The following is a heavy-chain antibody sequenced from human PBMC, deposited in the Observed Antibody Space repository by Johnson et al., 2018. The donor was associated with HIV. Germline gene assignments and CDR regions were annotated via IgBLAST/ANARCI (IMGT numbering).Heavy chain of an antibody. Sequence: QVQLVESGGGVVQPGRSLRLSCAASGFTFSSYDMHWVRQAPGKGLAWVTVITCSGSHKYYADSVKGRFTISRANSKNTMYLKMNSLRAEDTAIYYCVRDDCSDCFDIWGQGTMVTVSS. V-gene: IGHV3-30*03. J-gene: IGHJ3*02. CDR3: VRDDCSDCFDI. CDR2: ITCSGSHK. CDR1: GFTFSSYD. D-gene: IGHD2-21*01.